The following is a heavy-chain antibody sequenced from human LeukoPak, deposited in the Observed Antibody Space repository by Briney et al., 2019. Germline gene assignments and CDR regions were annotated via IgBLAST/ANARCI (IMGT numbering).Heavy chain of an antibody. CDR2: INHSGST. Sequence: PSETLSLTCAVYGVSFSGYYWSWIRQPPGKGLEWIGEINHSGSTNYNPSLKSRVTISVDTSKNQFSLKLSSVTAADTAVYYRAGGGIAVAGTGYWGQGTLVTVSS. V-gene: IGHV4-34*01. CDR1: GVSFSGYY. CDR3: AGGGIAVAGTGY. J-gene: IGHJ4*02. D-gene: IGHD6-19*01.